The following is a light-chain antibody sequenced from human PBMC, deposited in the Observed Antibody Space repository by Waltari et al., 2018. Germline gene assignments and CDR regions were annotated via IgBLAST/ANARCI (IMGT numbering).Light chain of an antibody. CDR1: QSVSRS. J-gene: IGKJ1*01. V-gene: IGKV3-20*01. CDR3: QHFVRLPVS. Sequence: EIVLTQSPGTLSLSPGERATVSCRASQSVSRSLAWYQQKPGQAPRFLIYGASSRATGVPDRFSGSGSGTDFSLTISRLEPEDFAVYYCQHFVRLPVSFGQGTKVEIK. CDR2: GAS.